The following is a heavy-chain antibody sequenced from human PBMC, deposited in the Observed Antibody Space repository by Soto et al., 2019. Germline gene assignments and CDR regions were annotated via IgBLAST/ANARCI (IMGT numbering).Heavy chain of an antibody. D-gene: IGHD3-10*01. V-gene: IGHV1-69*13. CDR2: IIPILGTA. J-gene: IGHJ4*02. CDR1: GGTFSSYA. Sequence: GASVKVSCKASGGTFSSYAISWVRQAPGQGLEWMGGIIPILGTANHAQKFQGRVTITADESTSTAYMELSSLRSEDTAVYYCASSWVVRGSGKGYFDYWGQGTLVTVSS. CDR3: ASSWVVRGSGKGYFDY.